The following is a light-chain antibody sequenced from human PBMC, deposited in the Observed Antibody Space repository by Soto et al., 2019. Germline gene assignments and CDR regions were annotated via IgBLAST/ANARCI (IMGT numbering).Light chain of an antibody. J-gene: IGLJ3*02. CDR2: DVF. V-gene: IGLV2-11*01. CDR3: CSYATGDSFK. CDR1: SSDIGTFNY. Sequence: VLTQPPSVSGSPGHSVTISCIGTSSDIGTFNYVSWHQQRPGKAPRLIIYDVFQRPSGVPDRFSASKSGITASLTISGLQAEDEADYYCCSYATGDSFKFGGGTKATVL.